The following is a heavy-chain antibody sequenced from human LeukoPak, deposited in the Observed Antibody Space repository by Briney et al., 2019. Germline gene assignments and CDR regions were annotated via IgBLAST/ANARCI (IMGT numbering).Heavy chain of an antibody. Sequence: ASVKVSCKVSGYTLTELSMHWVRQAPGKGLEWMGGIIPIFGTANYAQKFQGRVTITADESTSTAYMELSSLRSEDTAVYYCARGYYDILTGYYGSYYYMDVWGKGTTVTISS. J-gene: IGHJ6*03. V-gene: IGHV1-69*13. D-gene: IGHD3-9*01. CDR1: GYTLTELS. CDR3: ARGYYDILTGYYGSYYYMDV. CDR2: IIPIFGTA.